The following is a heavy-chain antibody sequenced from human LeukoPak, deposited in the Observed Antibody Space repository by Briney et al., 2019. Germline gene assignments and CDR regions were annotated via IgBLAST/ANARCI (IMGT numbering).Heavy chain of an antibody. D-gene: IGHD5-24*01. Sequence: PGGSLRLSCATSGFTFNNYNMNWVRQAPGRALEWVSSITSSGTYIFYADSVKGRFTISRDNAKNSLYLQMNSLRAEDTAVYYCARTFRWLQLYWGQGTLVTVSS. J-gene: IGHJ4*02. CDR1: GFTFNNYN. CDR2: ITSSGTYI. CDR3: ARTFRWLQLY. V-gene: IGHV3-21*01.